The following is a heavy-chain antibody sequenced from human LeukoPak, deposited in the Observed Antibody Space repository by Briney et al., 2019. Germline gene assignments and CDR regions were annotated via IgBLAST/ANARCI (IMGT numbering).Heavy chain of an antibody. CDR3: AKRSSGWYEAGGFDY. Sequence: GGSLRLSCAASGFTFSSYAMNWVRQAPGKGLEWVSGISSSGGSTSYADSVKGRFTISRDNSKNTLYLQMNSLRAEDTAVYYCAKRSSGWYEAGGFDYWGQGTLVTVSS. D-gene: IGHD6-19*01. J-gene: IGHJ4*02. CDR2: ISSSGGST. CDR1: GFTFSSYA. V-gene: IGHV3-23*01.